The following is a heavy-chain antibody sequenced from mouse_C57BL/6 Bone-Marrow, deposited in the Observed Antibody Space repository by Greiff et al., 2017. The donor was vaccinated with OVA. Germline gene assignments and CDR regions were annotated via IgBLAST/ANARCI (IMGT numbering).Heavy chain of an antibody. CDR2: INPNNGGT. V-gene: IGHV1-26*01. CDR3: ARGRVTSRRGAMDY. J-gene: IGHJ4*01. Sequence: EVQVVESGPELVKPGASVKISCKASGYTFTDYYMNWVKQSHGKSLEWIGDINPNNGGTSYNQKFKGKATLTVDKSSSTAYMELRSLTSEDSAVYYCARGRVTSRRGAMDYWGQGTSVTVSS. D-gene: IGHD2-1*01. CDR1: GYTFTDYY.